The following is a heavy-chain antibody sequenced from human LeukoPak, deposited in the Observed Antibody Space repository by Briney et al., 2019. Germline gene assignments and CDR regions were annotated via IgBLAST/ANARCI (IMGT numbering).Heavy chain of an antibody. D-gene: IGHD3-22*01. Sequence: GGSLRLSCAASGFTFSSYAMSWVRQAPGKGLEWVSAISGSGGSTYYADSVKGRFSISRDNSKNTLYLQMNSLRAEDTAVYYCARSLLLYYYDSSGYYDDYWGQGTLVTVSS. CDR1: GFTFSSYA. J-gene: IGHJ4*02. CDR2: ISGSGGST. V-gene: IGHV3-23*01. CDR3: ARSLLLYYYDSSGYYDDY.